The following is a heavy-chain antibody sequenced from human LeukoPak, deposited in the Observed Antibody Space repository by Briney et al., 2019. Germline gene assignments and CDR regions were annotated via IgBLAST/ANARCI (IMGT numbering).Heavy chain of an antibody. J-gene: IGHJ4*02. CDR2: IKQDGSEK. Sequence: PGGSLRLSCAASGFTFSSYWMSWVRQAPGKGLEWVANIKQDGSEKYYVDSVKGRFTISRDNAKNSLYLQMNSLRAEDTAVYYCARERGYSTSPRRYYFDYWGQGTLVTVSS. V-gene: IGHV3-7*03. CDR3: ARERGYSTSPRRYYFDY. D-gene: IGHD6-6*01. CDR1: GFTFSSYW.